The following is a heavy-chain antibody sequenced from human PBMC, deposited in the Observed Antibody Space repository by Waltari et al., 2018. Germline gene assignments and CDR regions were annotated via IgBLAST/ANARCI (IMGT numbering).Heavy chain of an antibody. D-gene: IGHD1-20*01. CDR1: GFTLGTGA. Sequence: EVQLLQSGGDWVQPGGSLSLPGVNPGFTLGTGAISWVRQAPGTGLEWVSAISVSDFTYYADSVRGRFTISRDTSKNTVYMQLNSLRGEDAAVYYCAKPFYNWDDPLDSWGQGTLVTVSS. CDR2: ISVSDFT. CDR3: AKPFYNWDDPLDS. V-gene: IGHV3-23*01. J-gene: IGHJ4*02.